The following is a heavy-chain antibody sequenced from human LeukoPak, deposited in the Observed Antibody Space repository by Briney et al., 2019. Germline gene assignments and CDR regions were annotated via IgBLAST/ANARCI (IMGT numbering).Heavy chain of an antibody. D-gene: IGHD3-22*01. CDR2: IYYSGST. V-gene: IGHV4-39*07. Sequence: SETLSLTCTVSGGSISSSSYYWGWIRQPPGTGLEWIGSIYYSGSTYYNPSLKSRVTISVDTSKNQFSLKLSSVTAADTAVYYCARAVEGYDSSGYYYHYYFDYWGQGTLVTVSS. CDR3: ARAVEGYDSSGYYYHYYFDY. J-gene: IGHJ4*02. CDR1: GGSISSSSYY.